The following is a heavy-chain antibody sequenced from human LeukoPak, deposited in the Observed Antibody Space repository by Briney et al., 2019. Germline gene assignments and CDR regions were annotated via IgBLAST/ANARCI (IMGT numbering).Heavy chain of an antibody. CDR3: ARGSRSGYYYMDV. V-gene: IGHV4-4*09. Sequence: SETLSLTRTVSVGSISSYYWSWIRQPPGKGLEWIGYIYTSGSTNYNPSLKSRVTISVDTSKNQFSLKLSSVTAAGTAVYYCARGSRSGYYYMDVWGKGTTVTVSS. CDR1: VGSISSYY. J-gene: IGHJ6*03. D-gene: IGHD3-3*01. CDR2: IYTSGST.